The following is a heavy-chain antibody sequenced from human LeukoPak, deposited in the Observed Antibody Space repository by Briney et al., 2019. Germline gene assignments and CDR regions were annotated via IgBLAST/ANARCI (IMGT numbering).Heavy chain of an antibody. D-gene: IGHD2-2*01. CDR1: GFTFSAYF. CDR2: ISSNEYDT. V-gene: IGHV3-64*04. Sequence: PGGSLRLSCSASGFTFSAYFMHWVRQAPGKGLEYVSSISSNEYDTYYADSVKGRFTISRDNSKNTLFLQMNSLRAEDTAVYYCASRYCSSTTCAIDYWGQGTLVTVSS. CDR3: ASRYCSSTTCAIDY. J-gene: IGHJ4*02.